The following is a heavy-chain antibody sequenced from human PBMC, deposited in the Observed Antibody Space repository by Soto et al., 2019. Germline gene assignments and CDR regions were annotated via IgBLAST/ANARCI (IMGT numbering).Heavy chain of an antibody. CDR3: ARHRPNCGGDCFFDY. J-gene: IGHJ4*02. CDR2: IYPGDSDT. Sequence: PGESLKISCKGSGYNFISYWIGWVRQMPGKGLEWMGIIYPGDSDTTYSPSFEGQVTISADKSISTAYLQWSSLKASDTAMYYCARHRPNCGGDCFFDYWGQGTPVTVSS. D-gene: IGHD2-21*02. CDR1: GYNFISYW. V-gene: IGHV5-51*01.